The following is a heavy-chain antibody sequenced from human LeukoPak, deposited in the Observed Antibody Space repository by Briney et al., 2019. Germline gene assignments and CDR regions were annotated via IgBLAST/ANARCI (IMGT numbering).Heavy chain of an antibody. D-gene: IGHD3-22*01. CDR2: IYYSGST. V-gene: IGHV4-61*08. CDR3: ARITMIVVVIGWFDP. Sequence: SETLSLTCTVSGGSISSGDYYWSWIRQHPGKGLEWIGYIYYSGSTNYNPSLKSRVTISVDTSKNQFSLKLSSVTAADTAVYYCARITMIVVVIGWFDPWGQGTLVTVSS. J-gene: IGHJ5*02. CDR1: GGSISSGDYY.